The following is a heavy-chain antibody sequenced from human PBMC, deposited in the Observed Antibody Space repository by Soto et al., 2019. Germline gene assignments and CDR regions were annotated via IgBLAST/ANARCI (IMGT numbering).Heavy chain of an antibody. Sequence: GWSLRLSCAASGFTFSSYGMQWVRQAPGKGLEWVSAISGSGGSTYYADSVQGRFTVSRDNSKNTLYLQMNSLRAEDTAVYYCASRSATVLSLTYWGPGTQVTVSS. V-gene: IGHV3-23*01. CDR2: ISGSGGST. J-gene: IGHJ4*02. D-gene: IGHD2-8*01. CDR1: GFTFSSYG. CDR3: ASRSATVLSLTY.